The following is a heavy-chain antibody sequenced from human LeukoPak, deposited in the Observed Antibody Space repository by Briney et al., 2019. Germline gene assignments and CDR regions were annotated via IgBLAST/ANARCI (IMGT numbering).Heavy chain of an antibody. J-gene: IGHJ4*02. V-gene: IGHV3-30-3*01. CDR3: ARTHGTLTGTGFDY. Sequence: GGSLRLSCAASGFTFSSHAMHWVRQAPGKGLEWVAVISYDGSNKYYADSVKGRFTISRDNAKNSLFLQMNSLRAEDTAVYYCARTHGTLTGTGFDYWGQGTLVTVSS. CDR2: ISYDGSNK. CDR1: GFTFSSHA. D-gene: IGHD1-20*01.